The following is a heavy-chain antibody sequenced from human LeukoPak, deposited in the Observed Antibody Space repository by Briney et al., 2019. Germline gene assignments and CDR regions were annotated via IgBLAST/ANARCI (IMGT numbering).Heavy chain of an antibody. CDR1: GYTFTGYY. D-gene: IGHD2-21*02. CDR2: INPNSGGT. V-gene: IGHV1-2*02. J-gene: IGHJ6*01. Sequence: GASVKVSCKASGYTFTGYYMHWVRQAPGQGLEWMGWINPNSGGTNYAQKFQGRVTMTRDTSISTACMELSRLRSDDTAVYYCASPYCGGDCYYYYGMDVWGKGPRSPSPQ. CDR3: ASPYCGGDCYYYYGMDV.